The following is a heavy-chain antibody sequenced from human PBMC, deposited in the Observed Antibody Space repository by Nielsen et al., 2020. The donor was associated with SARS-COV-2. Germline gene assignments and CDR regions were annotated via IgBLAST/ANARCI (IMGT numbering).Heavy chain of an antibody. Sequence: ASVKVSCKASGYKFSNYYMYWVRQAPGQGLEWLGMINPGGGATYYPRKFQGRVTVTMDTSTTTVHMELSSLRSDDTAVYFCARGSFSRDIWSGTPLDYWGQGTLVTVSS. V-gene: IGHV1-46*01. CDR1: GYKFSNYY. CDR2: INPGGGAT. D-gene: IGHD3-3*01. J-gene: IGHJ4*01. CDR3: ARGSFSRDIWSGTPLDY.